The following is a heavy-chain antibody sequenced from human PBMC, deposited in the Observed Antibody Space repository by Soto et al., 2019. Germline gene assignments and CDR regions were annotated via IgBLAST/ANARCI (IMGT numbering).Heavy chain of an antibody. J-gene: IGHJ4*02. CDR2: IKQDGSEK. Sequence: EVQLVESGGGLVKPGGSLRLSCADSGFTFSSYWMSWVRQAPGKGLEWVANIKQDGSEKYYVDSVKGRFTISRANAKNSLYLQMNSLRAEDTAVYYCARARIAAAYWGQGTLVTVSS. V-gene: IGHV3-7*05. CDR1: GFTFSSYW. D-gene: IGHD6-13*01. CDR3: ARARIAAAY.